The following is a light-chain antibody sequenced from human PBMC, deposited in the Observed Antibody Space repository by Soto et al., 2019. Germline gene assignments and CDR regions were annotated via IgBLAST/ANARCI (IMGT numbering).Light chain of an antibody. CDR3: QQYNSYSPLT. V-gene: IGKV1-5*03. Sequence: DIQMTQSPSTLSASVGDRVPITCRASQSISSWLAWYQQKPGKAPKLLIYKASSLESGVPSRFSGSGSGTEFTLTISSLQPDDFATYYCQQYNSYSPLTFGGGTKVDI. CDR2: KAS. J-gene: IGKJ4*01. CDR1: QSISSW.